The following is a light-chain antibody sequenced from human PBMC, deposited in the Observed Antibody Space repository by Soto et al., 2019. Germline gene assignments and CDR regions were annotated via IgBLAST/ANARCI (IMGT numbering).Light chain of an antibody. J-gene: IGLJ1*01. V-gene: IGLV2-23*01. CDR1: SSDVGSYNL. Sequence: QSVLTQPASVSGSPGQSITISCTGTSSDVGSYNLVSWYQQHPGKVPKIMIYEASKRPSGAPNRFSGSKSGNTASLTISGLQAEDEADYYCCSYAGSSTWVFGTGNQLTVL. CDR3: CSYAGSSTWV. CDR2: EAS.